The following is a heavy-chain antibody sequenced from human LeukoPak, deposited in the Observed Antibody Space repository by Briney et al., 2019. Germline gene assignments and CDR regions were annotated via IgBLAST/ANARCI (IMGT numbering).Heavy chain of an antibody. CDR1: GFTFSSYS. J-gene: IGHJ6*03. D-gene: IGHD4-11*01. CDR2: ITSSSSHI. Sequence: GGSLRLSCEASGFTFSSYSMDWVRQAPGKGLERVSSITSSSSHIYYADSVEGRFTISRDNAKNSVYLQMNSLRAEDTAVYYCARVKMGATVTTFHYYCMDVWGVGTTVTVSS. V-gene: IGHV3-21*06. CDR3: ARVKMGATVTTFHYYCMDV.